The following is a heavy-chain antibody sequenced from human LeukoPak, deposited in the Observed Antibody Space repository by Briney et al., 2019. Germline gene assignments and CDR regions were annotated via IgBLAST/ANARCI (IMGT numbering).Heavy chain of an antibody. D-gene: IGHD3-22*01. CDR3: AKDLLQVYYDSSGPHDAFDI. CDR2: IYSGGST. CDR1: GFTFSSNY. J-gene: IGHJ3*02. V-gene: IGHV3-53*01. Sequence: GGSLRLSCAASGFTFSSNYMSWVRQAPGKGLEWVSVIYSGGSTYYADSVTGRFTIFRDNSKNTLYLQMNSLRAEDTAVYYCAKDLLQVYYDSSGPHDAFDIWGQGTMVTVSS.